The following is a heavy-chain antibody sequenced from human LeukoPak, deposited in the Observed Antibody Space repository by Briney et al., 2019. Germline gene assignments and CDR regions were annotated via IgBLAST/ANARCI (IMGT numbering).Heavy chain of an antibody. D-gene: IGHD2-15*01. Sequence: SGGSLRLSCAAAGFMFNTYAMHWIRQAPGKGLEWVAFIQYDGSIQYYADSVKGRFTISRDNSKDSLYLEVSSLRPEDTAVYYCARLGYCDSGNCFSDRPFDRWGQGTLVTVSS. CDR3: ARLGYCDSGNCFSDRPFDR. CDR2: IQYDGSIQ. CDR1: GFMFNTYA. V-gene: IGHV3-30*02. J-gene: IGHJ5*02.